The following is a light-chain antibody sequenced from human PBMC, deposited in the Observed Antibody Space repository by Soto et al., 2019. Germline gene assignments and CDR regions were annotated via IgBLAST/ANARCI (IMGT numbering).Light chain of an antibody. CDR2: GAS. CDR3: QQYGSSPPWT. V-gene: IGKV3-20*01. Sequence: EIVLTQSPGTLSLSPGERATLSCRASQSVNSNYLAWYQRKPGQAPRLLIYGASNRATDIPYRFSASGSGTDFTLTISRLEPEDFAVYYCQQYGSSPPWTFGQGTKVEIK. J-gene: IGKJ1*01. CDR1: QSVNSNY.